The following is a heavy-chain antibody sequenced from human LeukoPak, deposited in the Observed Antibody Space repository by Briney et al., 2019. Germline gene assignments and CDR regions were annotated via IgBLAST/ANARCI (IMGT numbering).Heavy chain of an antibody. D-gene: IGHD1-26*01. Sequence: GGSLRLSCSASGTAFRTYAMHWVRQPPGKGLYYVSAISSNGGSTYYADSVKGRFTISRDNSKNTLYLQMSSLRAEDAAVYYCVKGIVGATMRAFDIWGQGTTVTVSS. J-gene: IGHJ3*02. CDR1: GTAFRTYA. CDR3: VKGIVGATMRAFDI. CDR2: ISSNGGST. V-gene: IGHV3-64D*09.